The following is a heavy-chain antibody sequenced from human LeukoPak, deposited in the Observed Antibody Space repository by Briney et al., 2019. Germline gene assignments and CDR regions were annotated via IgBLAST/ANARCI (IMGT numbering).Heavy chain of an antibody. D-gene: IGHD4-17*01. CDR3: ARHYGDSDWFDP. V-gene: IGHV4-4*02. Sequence: PSETLSLTCAVSGGSISSSNWWSWVRQPPGKGLEWIGEIYHSGSTNYNPSLKSRVTISVDKSKNQFFLKLNSVTAADTAVYYCARHYGDSDWFDPWGQGTLVTVSS. J-gene: IGHJ5*02. CDR2: IYHSGST. CDR1: GGSISSSNW.